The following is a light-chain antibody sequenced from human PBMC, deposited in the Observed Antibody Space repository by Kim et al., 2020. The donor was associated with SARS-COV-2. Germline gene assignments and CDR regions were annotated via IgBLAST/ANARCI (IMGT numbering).Light chain of an antibody. CDR2: DAS. Sequence: VGDRVTITCRASQGISSALAWYQQKPGKAPKLLIYDASSLESGVPSRFSGSGSGTDFTLTISSLQPEDFATYYCQQFNSYPPLTFGGGTKVDIK. CDR3: QQFNSYPPLT. V-gene: IGKV1-13*02. J-gene: IGKJ4*01. CDR1: QGISSA.